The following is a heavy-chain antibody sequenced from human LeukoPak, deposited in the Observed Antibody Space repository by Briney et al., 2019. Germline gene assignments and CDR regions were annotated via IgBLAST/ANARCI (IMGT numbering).Heavy chain of an antibody. CDR2: VSSDGVST. V-gene: IGHV3-64*01. J-gene: IGHJ4*02. CDR3: AAAAAGTQLFDY. D-gene: IGHD6-13*01. Sequence: GGSLRLSCEASGFTFITYAMYWVRQAPGKGLEYVSTVSSDGVSTYYANSVKGRFTISRDNSKNTLYLQMGSLRGEDTAMYFCAAAAAGTQLFDYWGQGTLVTVSS. CDR1: GFTFITYA.